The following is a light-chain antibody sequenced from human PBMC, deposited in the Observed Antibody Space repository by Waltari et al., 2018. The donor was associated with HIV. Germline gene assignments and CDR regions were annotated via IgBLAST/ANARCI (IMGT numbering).Light chain of an antibody. CDR2: NND. Sequence: QSLLPQPPSASGTPGQRVTISRSGSYSNLGSNTVNWHQQRPGSAPRALIYNNDQRPSGGPGRVSASRSGTSASLAISGFQSEDQGEYYCASWDDKLDGCVFGGGTRLTVL. CDR3: ASWDDKLDGCV. V-gene: IGLV1-44*01. J-gene: IGLJ3*02. CDR1: YSNLGSNT.